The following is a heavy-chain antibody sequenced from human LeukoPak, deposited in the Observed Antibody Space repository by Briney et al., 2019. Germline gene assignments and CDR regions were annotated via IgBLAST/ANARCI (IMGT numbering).Heavy chain of an antibody. J-gene: IGHJ4*02. CDR2: ISAYNGNT. Sequence: ASVKVSCKASGYTFTSYGISWVRQAPGQGLEWMGWISAYNGNTNYAQKLQGRVTMTTDTSTSTAYMELRSLRSDDTAVYYCAWGYYDFSSPDFDYWGQGTLVTVSS. V-gene: IGHV1-18*01. CDR3: AWGYYDFSSPDFDY. CDR1: GYTFTSYG. D-gene: IGHD3-3*01.